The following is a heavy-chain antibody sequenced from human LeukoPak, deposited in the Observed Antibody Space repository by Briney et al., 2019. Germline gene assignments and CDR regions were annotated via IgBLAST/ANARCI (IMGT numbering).Heavy chain of an antibody. D-gene: IGHD1-14*01. Sequence: GGSLRLSCAASGFTFSNAWMSWVRQAPGKGLEWVAVIWYDGSNKYYADSVKGRFTISRDNSKNTLYLQMNSLRAEDTAVYYCARRTYDAFDIWGQGTMVTVSS. CDR2: IWYDGSNK. J-gene: IGHJ3*02. CDR3: ARRTYDAFDI. V-gene: IGHV3-33*08. CDR1: GFTFSNAW.